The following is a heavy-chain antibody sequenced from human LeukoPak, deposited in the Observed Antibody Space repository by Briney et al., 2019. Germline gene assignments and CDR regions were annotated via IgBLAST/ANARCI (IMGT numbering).Heavy chain of an antibody. D-gene: IGHD3-10*01. CDR1: GFSFGDYA. Sequence: GGSLTLSCTTSGFSFGDYAVSWFRQAPGKGLEWVSYISSSSSTIYYADSVKGRFTISRDNAKNSLYLQMNSLRAEDTAVYYCARILPTMVRGYFDYWGQGTLVTVSS. CDR2: ISSSSSTI. V-gene: IGHV3-48*01. J-gene: IGHJ4*02. CDR3: ARILPTMVRGYFDY.